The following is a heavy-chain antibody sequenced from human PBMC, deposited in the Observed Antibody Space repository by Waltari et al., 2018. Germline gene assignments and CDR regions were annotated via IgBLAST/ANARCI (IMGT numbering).Heavy chain of an antibody. D-gene: IGHD5-18*01. Sequence: EVQLLESGGGLVQHGGSLRRSCAASGSTFSSYAISWVGQAPGKGLEWVSVIYSGGSTYYADSVKGRFTISRDNSKNTLYLQMNSLRAEDTAVYYCAAEGRYSYGLFDYCGQGTLVTVSS. CDR1: GSTFSSYA. J-gene: IGHJ4*02. CDR3: AAEGRYSYGLFDY. CDR2: IYSGGST. V-gene: IGHV3-23*03.